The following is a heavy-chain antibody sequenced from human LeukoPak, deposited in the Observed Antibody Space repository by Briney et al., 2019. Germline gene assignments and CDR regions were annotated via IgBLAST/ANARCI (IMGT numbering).Heavy chain of an antibody. D-gene: IGHD3-3*01. CDR1: GLIVSRNY. V-gene: IGHV3-66*02. J-gene: IGHJ4*02. CDR2: LYSGGST. Sequence: GVCLSLFCGVSGLIVSRNYMSWVRRASGKGLEWGLVLYSGGSTYYADSVKGRFTISRDNSKNTLYLQMNSLRAEDTAVYYCARSRSYYEFWSGYYTYYFDSCGQGTLV. CDR3: ARSRSYYEFWSGYYTYYFDS.